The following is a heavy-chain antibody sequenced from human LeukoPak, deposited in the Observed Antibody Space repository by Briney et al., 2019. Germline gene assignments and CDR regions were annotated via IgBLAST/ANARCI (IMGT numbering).Heavy chain of an antibody. CDR3: ATRYGSGSYRYYYYYYMDV. CDR1: GFTFSSYG. V-gene: IGHV3-23*01. Sequence: PGGTLRLSCAASGFTFSSYGMSWVRQAPGKGLEWVSAISGSGGSTYYADSAKGRFTISRDNSKNTLYLQMNSLRAEDTAVYYCATRYGSGSYRYYYYYYMDVWGKGTTVTISS. D-gene: IGHD3-10*01. CDR2: ISGSGGST. J-gene: IGHJ6*03.